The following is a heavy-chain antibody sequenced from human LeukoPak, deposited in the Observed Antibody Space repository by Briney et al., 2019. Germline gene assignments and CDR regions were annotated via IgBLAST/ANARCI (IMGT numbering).Heavy chain of an antibody. D-gene: IGHD6-19*01. Sequence: GGSLRLSCAASGFTFSSYWMHWVRQAPGKGLVWVSRINSDGSSTSYADSVKGRFTISRGNAKNTLYLQMNSLRAEDTAVYYCAREQWLVSWFDPWGQGTLVTVSS. CDR3: AREQWLVSWFDP. J-gene: IGHJ5*02. CDR2: INSDGSST. CDR1: GFTFSSYW. V-gene: IGHV3-74*01.